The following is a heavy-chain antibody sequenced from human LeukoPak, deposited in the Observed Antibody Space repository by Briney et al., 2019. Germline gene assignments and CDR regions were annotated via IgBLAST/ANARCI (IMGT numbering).Heavy chain of an antibody. J-gene: IGHJ6*03. CDR1: GFTFDDYG. CDR3: ARGRYYYYMDV. Sequence: PGGSLRLSCAASGFTFDDYGMSWVRQAPGKGLEWVSGINWNGDSTGYADSVKGRFTISRDNGKNSLYLQMNSLRAEDTALYYCARGRYYYYMDVWGKGTTVTVSS. CDR2: INWNGDST. V-gene: IGHV3-20*04.